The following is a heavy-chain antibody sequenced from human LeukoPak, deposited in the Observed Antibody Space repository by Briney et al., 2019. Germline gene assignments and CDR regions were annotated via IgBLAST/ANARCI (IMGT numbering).Heavy chain of an antibody. D-gene: IGHD5-24*01. CDR1: GGSITPYY. J-gene: IGHJ5*02. V-gene: IGHV4-59*08. CDR3: ARHTSMATRTNWFDP. Sequence: SETLSLTCTVSGGSITPYYWSWIRHPPGKGLEWIGYIYYSGSTNYNPSLKSRVTISVDTSKNQFSLKLNSVTAADTAVYYCARHTSMATRTNWFDPWGQGTLVTVSS. CDR2: IYYSGST.